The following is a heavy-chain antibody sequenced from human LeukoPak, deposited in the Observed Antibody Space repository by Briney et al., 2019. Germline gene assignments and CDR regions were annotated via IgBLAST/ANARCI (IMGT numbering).Heavy chain of an antibody. CDR1: GGSISSSSYY. CDR2: IYYSGST. D-gene: IGHD2-21*01. Sequence: SETLSLTCTVSGGSISSSSYYWGWIRQPPGKGLEWIGSIYYSGSTYYNPSLKSRVTISVDTSKNQFSLKLSSVTAADTAVYYCARRSLCWFDPWGQGTLVSVSS. J-gene: IGHJ5*02. CDR3: ARRSLCWFDP. V-gene: IGHV4-39*01.